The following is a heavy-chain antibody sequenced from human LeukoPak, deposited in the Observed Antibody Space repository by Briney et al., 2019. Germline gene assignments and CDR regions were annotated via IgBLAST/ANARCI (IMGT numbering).Heavy chain of an antibody. V-gene: IGHV3-9*01. J-gene: IGHJ4*02. CDR1: GFTFSSYS. Sequence: GGSLRLSCAASGFTFSSYSMNWVRQAPGKGLEWVSGISWNSGSKGYADSVKGRFTISRDNAKNSLYLQMNSLRAEDTALYYCAKGKGSYFGSGSYSFLDDWGQGTLVTVSS. D-gene: IGHD3-10*01. CDR2: ISWNSGSK. CDR3: AKGKGSYFGSGSYSFLDD.